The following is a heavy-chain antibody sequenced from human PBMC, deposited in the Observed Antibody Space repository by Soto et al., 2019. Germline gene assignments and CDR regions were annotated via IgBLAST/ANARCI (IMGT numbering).Heavy chain of an antibody. CDR1: GGSFSGYY. J-gene: IGHJ5*02. V-gene: IGHV4-34*01. CDR2: INHSGST. D-gene: IGHD2-15*01. Sequence: QVQLQQWGAGLLKPSETLSLTCAVYGGSFSGYYWSWIRQPPGKGLEWIGEINHSGSTNYNPSLKSRVTITVDTSKNQFSRKLSSVTAADTAVYYCARGWVAPELYPEPHWFGPWGQGTLVTVSS. CDR3: ARGWVAPELYPEPHWFGP.